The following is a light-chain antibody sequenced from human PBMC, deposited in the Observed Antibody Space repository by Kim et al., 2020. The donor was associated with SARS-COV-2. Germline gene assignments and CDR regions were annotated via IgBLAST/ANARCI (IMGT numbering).Light chain of an antibody. J-gene: IGLJ1*01. Sequence: QSVLTQPPSASGTPGQRVTISCSGGSSNIGSHTVNWYQQLPGTAPKLLIYNYTQRPSGVPDRFSGSKSGTSASLAISGLQSEDEADYYCAAWDDSLNDYVFGTGTKVTVL. CDR3: AAWDDSLNDYV. CDR1: SSNIGSHT. V-gene: IGLV1-44*01. CDR2: NYT.